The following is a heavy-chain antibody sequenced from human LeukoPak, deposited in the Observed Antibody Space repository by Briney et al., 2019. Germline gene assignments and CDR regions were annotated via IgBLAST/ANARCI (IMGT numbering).Heavy chain of an antibody. D-gene: IGHD6-6*01. V-gene: IGHV3-23*01. CDR2: ISSSGGST. CDR1: GFTFRTYA. J-gene: IGHJ4*02. CDR3: AKSRESYSSSSRLDY. Sequence: GGSLRLSCVASGFTFRTYAMSWVRQAPGKGLEWVSGISSSGGSTYYADFVKGRFTISRDNSKNTLYVQMNSLRAEDTALYYCAKSRESYSSSSRLDYWGQGTLVTVSS.